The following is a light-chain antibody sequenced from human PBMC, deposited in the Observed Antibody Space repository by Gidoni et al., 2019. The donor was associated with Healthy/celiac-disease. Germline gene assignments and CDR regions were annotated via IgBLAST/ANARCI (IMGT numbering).Light chain of an antibody. CDR3: QQYSSYSWT. Sequence: DIQMTQSPSTLSASVGDRVTITCRASQSISSWVAWYQQKPGKAPKLLIYKASSLASGVPSRFSGSGSGTEFTLTISSLQPDDFATYYCQQYSSYSWTFGQGTKVEIK. CDR1: QSISSW. J-gene: IGKJ1*01. CDR2: KAS. V-gene: IGKV1-5*03.